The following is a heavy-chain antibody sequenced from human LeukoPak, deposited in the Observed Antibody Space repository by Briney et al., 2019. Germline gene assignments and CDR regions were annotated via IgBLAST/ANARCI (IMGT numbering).Heavy chain of an antibody. Sequence: GGSLRLSCAASGFSFSAYNMNWVRQAPGKGLEWVSSIASGSTYTYYGGSVKGRFSISRDNTKNSLYLQMDSLRVEDTAVYFCATGGAPGSWGQGTLVTVSS. J-gene: IGHJ5*02. V-gene: IGHV3-21*01. CDR2: IASGSTYT. D-gene: IGHD6-25*01. CDR3: ATGGAPGS. CDR1: GFSFSAYN.